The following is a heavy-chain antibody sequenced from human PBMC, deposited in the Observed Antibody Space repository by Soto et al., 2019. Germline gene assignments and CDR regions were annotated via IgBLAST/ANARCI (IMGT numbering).Heavy chain of an antibody. J-gene: IGHJ4*02. Sequence: GGSLRLSCTGSGFNFGDYALSWVRQAPGKGPEWVGFIRSEAYGGTTDYAASVKGRFIISRDDSKSIAYLEINSLQTDDTAVYYCTRYYYESSGYYVYWGQGTLVTVSS. V-gene: IGHV3-49*04. CDR2: IRSEAYGGTT. CDR3: TRYYYESSGYYVY. CDR1: GFNFGDYA. D-gene: IGHD3-22*01.